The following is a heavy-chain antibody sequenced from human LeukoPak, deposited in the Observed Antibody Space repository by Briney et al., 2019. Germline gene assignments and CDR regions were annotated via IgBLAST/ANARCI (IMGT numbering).Heavy chain of an antibody. Sequence: GGSLRLSCAASGFTFSSYAMHWVRQAPGKGLEGGAVISYDGSNKYYADSVKGRFTISRDNSKNTLYLQMNSLRAEDTAVYYCARDDPYGDYIDYWGQGTLVTVSS. CDR1: GFTFSSYA. V-gene: IGHV3-30*04. J-gene: IGHJ4*02. CDR2: ISYDGSNK. D-gene: IGHD4-17*01. CDR3: ARDDPYGDYIDY.